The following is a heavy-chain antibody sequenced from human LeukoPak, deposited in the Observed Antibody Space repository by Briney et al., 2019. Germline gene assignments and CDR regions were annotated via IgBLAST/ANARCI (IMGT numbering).Heavy chain of an antibody. CDR2: IYYSGTT. CDR1: GGSVRSGSYY. V-gene: IGHV4-61*01. Sequence: SETLSLTCTVSGGSVRSGSYYWSWIRQPAGKVLVWIGYIYYSGTTNYNPSLKSRVTISVDTSKNQFSLKLTSVTAADTAVYYCARGSYCSGGTCYALYFDYWGQGTLVTVSS. CDR3: ARGSYCSGGTCYALYFDY. J-gene: IGHJ4*02. D-gene: IGHD2-15*01.